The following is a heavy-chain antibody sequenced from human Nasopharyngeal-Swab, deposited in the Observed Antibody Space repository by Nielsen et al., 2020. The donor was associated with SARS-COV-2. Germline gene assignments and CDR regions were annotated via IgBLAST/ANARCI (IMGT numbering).Heavy chain of an antibody. Sequence: GESLKISCAASGFTFSGSAMHWVRQASGKGLVWVGRIRSKAHNYAAVYAASVEGRFTISRDDSKKTAFLQMDSLKSEDTAVYFCVRQTGYHFDSWGQGTLVTVSS. V-gene: IGHV3-73*01. CDR1: GFTFSGSA. J-gene: IGHJ4*02. CDR3: VRQTGYHFDS. CDR2: IRSKAHNYAA. D-gene: IGHD5-12*01.